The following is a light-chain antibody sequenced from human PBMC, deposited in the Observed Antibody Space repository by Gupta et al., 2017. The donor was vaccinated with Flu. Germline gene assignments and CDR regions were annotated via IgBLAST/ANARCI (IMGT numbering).Light chain of an antibody. J-gene: IGLJ3*02. V-gene: IGLV3-25*03. Sequence: SPGQTAGITCSGDALPNQFSYWYQQKTSQAPVLWIYKNTERPAGIQGRFSGSSSVTTVTVTICGDHAEDEAVYYCQSADSTAWVFGGGTKLTVL. CDR1: ALPNQF. CDR2: KNT. CDR3: QSADSTAWV.